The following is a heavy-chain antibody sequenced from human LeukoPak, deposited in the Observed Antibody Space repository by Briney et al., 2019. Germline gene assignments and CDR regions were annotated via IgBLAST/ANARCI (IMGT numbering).Heavy chain of an antibody. V-gene: IGHV3-21*01. CDR2: ISSSSSYI. Sequence: PGGSLRLSCAASGFTFSSYSMHWVRHAPGKGLEWVSSISSSSSYILYADSVKGRFTISRDNAKNSLYLQMNRLRAEDTAVYYCASDLRYGSNSDAFDIWGQGTMGSVSS. J-gene: IGHJ3*02. CDR1: GFTFSSYS. CDR3: ASDLRYGSNSDAFDI. D-gene: IGHD4-23*01.